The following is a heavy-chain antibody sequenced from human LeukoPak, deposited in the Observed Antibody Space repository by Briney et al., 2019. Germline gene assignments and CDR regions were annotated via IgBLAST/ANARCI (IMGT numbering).Heavy chain of an antibody. Sequence: GGSLRLSCAASGFTFSSYSMNWVRQAPGEGLEWVSSISSSSSYIYYADSVKGRFTIPRDNAKNSLYLQMNSLRAEDTAVYYCARGLGKIQYFDYWGQGTLVTVSS. CDR1: GFTFSSYS. D-gene: IGHD3-16*01. CDR3: ARGLGKIQYFDY. CDR2: ISSSSSYI. V-gene: IGHV3-21*01. J-gene: IGHJ4*02.